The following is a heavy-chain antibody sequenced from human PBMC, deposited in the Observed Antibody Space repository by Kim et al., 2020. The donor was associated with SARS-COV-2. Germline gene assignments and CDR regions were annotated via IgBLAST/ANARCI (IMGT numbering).Heavy chain of an antibody. Sequence: SQTLSLTCAISGDSVSSNSAAWNWIRQPPSRGLEWLGRTYYRSKWYNDYAVSVKSRITINTDTSKNQFSLQLNSVTPEDTAVYYCARAQYSSGWYGINDYWGQGTLVTVSS. CDR2: TYYRSKWYN. D-gene: IGHD6-19*01. CDR1: GDSVSSNSAA. J-gene: IGHJ4*02. V-gene: IGHV6-1*01. CDR3: ARAQYSSGWYGINDY.